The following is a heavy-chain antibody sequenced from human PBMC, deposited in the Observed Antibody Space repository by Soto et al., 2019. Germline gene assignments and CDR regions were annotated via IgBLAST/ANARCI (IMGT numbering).Heavy chain of an antibody. J-gene: IGHJ4*02. CDR1: GFTFSSYA. CDR2: ISGSGGST. V-gene: IGHV3-23*01. Sequence: GGSLRLSCAASGFTFSSYAMSWVRQAPGKGLEWVSAISGSGGSTYYADSVKGRFTISRDNSKNTLYLQMNSLRAEDTAVYYCAKSSGYCISTSCYDRLPDYWGQGTLVTVSS. CDR3: AKSSGYCISTSCYDRLPDY. D-gene: IGHD2-2*01.